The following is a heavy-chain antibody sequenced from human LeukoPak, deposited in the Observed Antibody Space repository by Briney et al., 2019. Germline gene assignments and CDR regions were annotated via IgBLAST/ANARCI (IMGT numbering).Heavy chain of an antibody. Sequence: GGSLRLSCAASGFTFSGSAMHWVRQASGKGLEWVGRIRSKANSYATAYAASVKGRFTISRDDSKYTAYLQMNSLKTEDTAVYYCTRLALADDAFDIWGQGKMVTVSS. CDR1: GFTFSGSA. J-gene: IGHJ3*02. V-gene: IGHV3-73*01. CDR2: IRSKANSYAT. CDR3: TRLALADDAFDI.